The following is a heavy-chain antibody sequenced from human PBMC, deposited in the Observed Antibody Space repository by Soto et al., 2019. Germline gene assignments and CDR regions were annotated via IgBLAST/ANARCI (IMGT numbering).Heavy chain of an antibody. D-gene: IGHD2-15*01. Sequence: GGSLRLSCISSGFTFRTYAMNWVRQAPGKGLEWVSGIRGFSPYTFYAESVKGRFTISRDNAKNSLYLQMNSLRAEDTAVYYCARDRGYDAHDYYYNAMDVWGQGTTVTVSS. V-gene: IGHV3-21*01. CDR1: GFTFRTYA. CDR2: IRGFSPYT. CDR3: ARDRGYDAHDYYYNAMDV. J-gene: IGHJ6*02.